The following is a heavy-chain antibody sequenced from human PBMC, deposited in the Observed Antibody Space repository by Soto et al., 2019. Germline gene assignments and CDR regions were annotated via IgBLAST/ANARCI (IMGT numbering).Heavy chain of an antibody. CDR3: ARDQGNYFDY. Sequence: QVQLVESGGGVVQPGRSLRLSCAASGFTFSSYAMHWVRQAPGKGLEWVAVISYDGSNKYYADSVKGPFTISRDNSKNTLYLQMNSLRAEDTAVYYCARDQGNYFDYWGQGTLVTVSS. V-gene: IGHV3-30-3*01. CDR1: GFTFSSYA. CDR2: ISYDGSNK. J-gene: IGHJ4*02.